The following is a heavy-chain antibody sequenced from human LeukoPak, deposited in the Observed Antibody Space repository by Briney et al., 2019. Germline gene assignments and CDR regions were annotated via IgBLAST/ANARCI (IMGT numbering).Heavy chain of an antibody. J-gene: IGHJ6*02. CDR1: GFTFGASW. CDR2: INQDGSDK. D-gene: IGHD3-16*01. CDR3: ARGGGLDV. V-gene: IGHV3-7*03. Sequence: PGGSLRLSCAASGFTFGASWMAWVRQAPGKGLEWVANINQDGSDKYYVDSVKGRFTISRDNAKNSLYLQMSNLRAEDTAVYFCARGGGLDVWGQGATVTVSS.